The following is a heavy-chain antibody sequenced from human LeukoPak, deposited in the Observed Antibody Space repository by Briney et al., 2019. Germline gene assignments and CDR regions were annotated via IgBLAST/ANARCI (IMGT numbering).Heavy chain of an antibody. Sequence: GGSLRLSCAASGFTFETYAIHWVRQAPGKGLEWVAAMSYDGINKHYADSVMGRFTISRDNSKNTLYLQMNSLRAEDTAVYYCASKELNWGQGTLVTVSS. CDR3: ASKELN. V-gene: IGHV3-30-3*01. CDR1: GFTFETYA. D-gene: IGHD1-7*01. J-gene: IGHJ4*02. CDR2: MSYDGINK.